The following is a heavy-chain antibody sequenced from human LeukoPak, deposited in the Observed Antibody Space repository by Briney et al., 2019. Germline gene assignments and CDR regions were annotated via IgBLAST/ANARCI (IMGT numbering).Heavy chain of an antibody. CDR2: INPNSGGT. CDR1: GYSFTGFY. V-gene: IGHV1-2*06. D-gene: IGHD4-23*01. J-gene: IGHJ4*02. CDR3: ARSTVVTSLVDY. Sequence: ASVKVSCKASGYSFTGFYMHWVRQAPGQGLEWMGRINPNSGGTNYAQKFQGRVTMTRDTSISTAYMELSRLRSDDTAVYYCARSTVVTSLVDYWGQGTLVTVSS.